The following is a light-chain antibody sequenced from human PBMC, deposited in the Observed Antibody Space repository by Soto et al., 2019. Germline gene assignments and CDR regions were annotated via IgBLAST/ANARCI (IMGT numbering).Light chain of an antibody. J-gene: IGLJ2*01. Sequence: LTQPASVSGSLGQSITMSCSGTTNDVGGYDYVSWYQQHPGKDPKLVIFEVTYRPSGVSSRFSGSKSGNTASLTVSGLQAEDEGHYYCSSYTTSSTVVFGGGTKVTVL. CDR1: TNDVGGYDY. V-gene: IGLV2-14*01. CDR2: EVT. CDR3: SSYTTSSTVV.